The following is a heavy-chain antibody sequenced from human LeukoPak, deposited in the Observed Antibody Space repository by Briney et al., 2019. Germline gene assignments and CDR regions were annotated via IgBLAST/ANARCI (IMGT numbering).Heavy chain of an antibody. CDR2: ISGSGGTT. CDR1: GFTFSVAA. CDR3: GADTSGWYDF. V-gene: IGHV3-23*01. Sequence: GGSLRLSCAASGFTFSVAAMTWVRQARENGLEWVSAISGSGGTTYYADSVKGRFTISRDNSKNTMYLQMSYLRAEDTAVYYCGADTSGWYDFWGQGTLVTVSS. D-gene: IGHD6-25*01. J-gene: IGHJ5*01.